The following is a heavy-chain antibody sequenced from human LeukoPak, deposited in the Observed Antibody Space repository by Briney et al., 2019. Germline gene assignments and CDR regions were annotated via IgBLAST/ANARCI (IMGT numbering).Heavy chain of an antibody. CDR2: IYYSGST. CDR3: ARVGGNSGLPPNWFDP. J-gene: IGHJ5*02. Sequence: SETLSLTCTVSGGSISSYYWSWIRQPPGKGLEWIGYIYYSGSTNYNPSLKSRVTISVDTSKNQFSLKLSSVTAADTAVYYCARVGGNSGLPPNWFDPWGQGTLVTVSS. V-gene: IGHV4-59*01. CDR1: GGSISSYY. D-gene: IGHD4-23*01.